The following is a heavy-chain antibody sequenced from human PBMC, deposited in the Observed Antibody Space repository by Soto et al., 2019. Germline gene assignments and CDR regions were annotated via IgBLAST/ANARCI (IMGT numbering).Heavy chain of an antibody. CDR1: GFTFSSYE. Sequence: HPGGSLRLSCAASGFTFSSYEMNWVRQAPGKGLEWVSYISSSGSTIYYADSVKGRFTISRDNAKNSLYLQMNSLRAEDTAVYYCARVPLTTDDAFDIWGQGTMVTVSS. CDR2: ISSSGSTI. J-gene: IGHJ3*02. D-gene: IGHD4-17*01. V-gene: IGHV3-48*03. CDR3: ARVPLTTDDAFDI.